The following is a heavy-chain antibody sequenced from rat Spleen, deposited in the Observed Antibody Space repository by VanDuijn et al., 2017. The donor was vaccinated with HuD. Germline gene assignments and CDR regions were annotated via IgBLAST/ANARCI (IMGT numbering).Heavy chain of an antibody. D-gene: IGHD1-11*01. CDR3: ARLGTEAIGNWFSY. CDR2: ISTGGGNT. Sequence: EVQLVESGGGLVQPGRSLKLSCAASGFTFSNYGMAWVRLTPMKGLEWVASISTGGGNTYYRDSVKGRFTISRDNAKSTLYLQMDSLRSEDTATYYCARLGTEAIGNWFSYWGQGTLVTVSS. V-gene: IGHV5S13*01. J-gene: IGHJ3*01. CDR1: GFTFSNYG.